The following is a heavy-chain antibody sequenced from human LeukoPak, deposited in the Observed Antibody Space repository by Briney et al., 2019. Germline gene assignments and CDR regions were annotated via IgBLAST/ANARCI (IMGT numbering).Heavy chain of an antibody. J-gene: IGHJ1*01. CDR1: GGTFSSYA. V-gene: IGHV1-69*04. D-gene: IGHD6-13*01. Sequence: SVKVSCKASGGTFSSYAISWMRQAPGQGLEWMGRIIPILGTANYAQKFQGRVTITADKSTSTAYMELSSLRSEDTAVYYCARDRMQQLVPEYFQHWGQGTLVTVSS. CDR3: ARDRMQQLVPEYFQH. CDR2: IIPILGTA.